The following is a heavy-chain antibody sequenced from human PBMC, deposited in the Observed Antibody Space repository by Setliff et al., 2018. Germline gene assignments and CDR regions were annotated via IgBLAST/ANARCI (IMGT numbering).Heavy chain of an antibody. D-gene: IGHD6-19*01. CDR2: IYYSGST. CDR3: ARHTKQWLSRGYYYYYYMDV. V-gene: IGHV4-59*08. CDR1: GGSISSYY. J-gene: IGHJ6*03. Sequence: SETLSLTCTVSGGSISSYYWSWIRQPPGKGLEWIGYIYYSGSTNYNPSLKSRVTISVDTSKNQFSLKLSSATAADTAVYYCARHTKQWLSRGYYYYYYMDVWGKGTTVTVSS.